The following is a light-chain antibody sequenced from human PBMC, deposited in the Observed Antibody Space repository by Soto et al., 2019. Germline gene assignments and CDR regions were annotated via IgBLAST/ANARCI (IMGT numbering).Light chain of an antibody. J-gene: IGKJ3*01. CDR3: QQRNSYPR. CDR2: AAS. V-gene: IGKV1-9*01. Sequence: DIPLTQSPSFLSACVGDRVTITCRASQGISSYLAWYQQKPGKAPKLLIYAASTLQSGVPSRFSGSGSGTEFTLTISSLQPEDFATYYCQQRNSYPRFGPGTKVDIK. CDR1: QGISSY.